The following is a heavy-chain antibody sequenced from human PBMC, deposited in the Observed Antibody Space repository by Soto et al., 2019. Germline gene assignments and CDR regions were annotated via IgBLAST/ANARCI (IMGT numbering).Heavy chain of an antibody. J-gene: IGHJ3*02. Sequence: QVQLVQSGAEVKKPGASVRVSCKTSGYTFINYGITWVRQAPGQGLEWMGWLSAYNGDASSSEKLQDRFTMTTDTSTNTIYMDLGSLRSDYTAVYYCAWGSDRVGGSEAFDIWGQGTMVIVSS. D-gene: IGHD1-26*01. V-gene: IGHV1-18*01. CDR3: AWGSDRVGGSEAFDI. CDR1: GYTFINYG. CDR2: LSAYNGDA.